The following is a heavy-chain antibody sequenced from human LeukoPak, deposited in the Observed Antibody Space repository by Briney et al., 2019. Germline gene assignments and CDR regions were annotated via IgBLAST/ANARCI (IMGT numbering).Heavy chain of an antibody. Sequence: PGGSLRLSCAASGFTFSSYAMSWVRQAPGKGLEWVSYISSSGNVIYYADSVKGRFTISRDNAKNSLDVQMNSLRVEDTAVYYCARGFGDTSMDYWGQGTLVTVSS. J-gene: IGHJ4*02. CDR3: ARGFGDTSMDY. CDR2: ISSSGNVI. V-gene: IGHV3-48*04. CDR1: GFTFSSYA. D-gene: IGHD2-2*01.